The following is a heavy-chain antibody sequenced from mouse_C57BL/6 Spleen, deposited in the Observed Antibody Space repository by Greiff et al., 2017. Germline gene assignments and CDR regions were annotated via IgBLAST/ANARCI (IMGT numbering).Heavy chain of an antibody. CDR1: GYTFTSYW. D-gene: IGHD2-3*01. CDR2: IHPNSGST. Sequence: VQLQQPGAELVKPGASVKLSCKASGYTFTSYWMHWVKQRPGQGLEWIGMIHPNSGSTNYNEKFKSKATLTVDKSSSTAYMQLSSLTSEDSAVYYCARPYDGYYWYAMDYWGQGTSVTVSS. J-gene: IGHJ4*01. V-gene: IGHV1-64*01. CDR3: ARPYDGYYWYAMDY.